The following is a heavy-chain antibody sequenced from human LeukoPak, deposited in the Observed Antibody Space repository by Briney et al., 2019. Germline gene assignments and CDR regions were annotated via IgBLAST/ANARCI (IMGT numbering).Heavy chain of an antibody. CDR3: AMDKDIVVVVAALEIDY. D-gene: IGHD2-15*01. J-gene: IGHJ4*02. CDR1: GGTFSSYA. CDR2: IIPIFGTA. Sequence: ASVKVSCKASGGTFSSYAISWVRQAPGQGLEWMGGIIPIFGTANYAQKFQGRVTITADESTSTAYMELSSLRPEDTAVYYCAMDKDIVVVVAALEIDYWGQGTLVTVSS. V-gene: IGHV1-69*01.